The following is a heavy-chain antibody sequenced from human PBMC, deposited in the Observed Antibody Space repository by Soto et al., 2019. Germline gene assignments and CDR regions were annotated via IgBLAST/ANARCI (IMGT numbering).Heavy chain of an antibody. D-gene: IGHD5-12*01. CDR2: ISGSGGST. V-gene: IGHV3-23*01. CDR3: AKVRSGYDGDSYYYYYYMDV. J-gene: IGHJ6*03. CDR1: GFTFSSYA. Sequence: GGSLRLSCAASGFTFSSYAMSWVRQAPGKGLEWVSAISGSGGSTYYADSVKGRFTISRDNSKNTLYLQMNSLRAEDTAVYYCAKVRSGYDGDSYYYYYYMDVWGKGTTVTVSS.